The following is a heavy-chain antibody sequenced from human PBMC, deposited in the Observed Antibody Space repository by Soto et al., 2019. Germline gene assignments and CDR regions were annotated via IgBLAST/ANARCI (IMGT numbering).Heavy chain of an antibody. Sequence: GGSLRLSCAASGFIFMNYAMHWVRQAPGKGLEWVAVMSYDGSKEYYTDSVKGRLTISRANPQNTLYLQMNSLRAEDTALYYCARENYGTLYFDYWGQGTLVTVSS. V-gene: IGHV3-30-3*01. J-gene: IGHJ4*02. CDR3: ARENYGTLYFDY. D-gene: IGHD1-1*01. CDR2: MSYDGSKE. CDR1: GFIFMNYA.